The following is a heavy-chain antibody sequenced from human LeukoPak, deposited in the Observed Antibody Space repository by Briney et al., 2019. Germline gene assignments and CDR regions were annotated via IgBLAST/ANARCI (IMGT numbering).Heavy chain of an antibody. Sequence: AGGSLRLSCAASGFTFSNAWMSWVRQAPGKGLEWVGRIKSKTDGGTTDYAAPVKGRFTISRDDSKNTLYLQMNSLKTEDTAVYYCTTERSSGWYTGSLIAFDIWGQGTMVTVSS. CDR1: GFTFSNAW. V-gene: IGHV3-15*01. D-gene: IGHD6-19*01. CDR2: IKSKTDGGTT. J-gene: IGHJ3*02. CDR3: TTERSSGWYTGSLIAFDI.